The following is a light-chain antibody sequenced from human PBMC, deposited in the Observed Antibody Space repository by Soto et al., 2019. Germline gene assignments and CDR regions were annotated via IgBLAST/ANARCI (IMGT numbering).Light chain of an antibody. J-gene: IGKJ2*01. Sequence: EIVMTQSPATLSVSPGERATLSCRASQSVSSKLAWFQQKPGQAPRLLIYFASTRATGIPARFSGSGSGTEFTLTFSSLQSEDFAVYYCQQYNNWPHTFGQGTKLEIK. CDR2: FAS. V-gene: IGKV3-15*01. CDR1: QSVSSK. CDR3: QQYNNWPHT.